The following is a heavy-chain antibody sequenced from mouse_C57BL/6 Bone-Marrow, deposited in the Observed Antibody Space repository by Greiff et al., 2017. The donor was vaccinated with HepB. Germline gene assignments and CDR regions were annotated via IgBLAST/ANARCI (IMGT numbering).Heavy chain of an antibody. CDR2: INPYNGGT. D-gene: IGHD1-1*01. CDR1: GYTFTDYY. CDR3: ARDYYGSRNY. V-gene: IGHV1-19*01. J-gene: IGHJ2*01. Sequence: EVQLQQSGPVLVKPGASVKMSCKASGYTFTDYYMNWVKQSHGKSLEWIGVINPYNGGTSYNQKFKGKATLTVDKSSSTAYMELNSLTSEDSAVYYCARDYYGSRNYWGQGTTLTVSS.